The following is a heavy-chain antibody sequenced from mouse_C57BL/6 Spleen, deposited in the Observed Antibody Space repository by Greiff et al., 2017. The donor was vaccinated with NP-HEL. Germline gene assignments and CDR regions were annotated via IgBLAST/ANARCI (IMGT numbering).Heavy chain of an antibody. V-gene: IGHV1-54*01. D-gene: IGHD2-4*01. CDR3: ARLYYDYDVVDY. CDR2: INPGSGGT. J-gene: IGHJ2*01. CDR1: GYAFTNYL. Sequence: VQLQESGAELVRPGTSVKVSCKASGYAFTNYLIEWVKQRPGQGLEWIGVINPGSGGTNYNEKFKGKATLTADKSSSTAYMQLSSLTSEDSAVYFCARLYYDYDVVDYWGQGTTLTVSS.